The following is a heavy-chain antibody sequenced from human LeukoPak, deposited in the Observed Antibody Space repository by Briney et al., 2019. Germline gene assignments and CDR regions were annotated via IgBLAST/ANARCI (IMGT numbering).Heavy chain of an antibody. CDR3: ARGYSGGYSYGYKAFDI. CDR2: IILIFGTA. V-gene: IGHV1-69*13. D-gene: IGHD5-18*01. CDR1: GGTFSSYA. J-gene: IGHJ3*02. Sequence: SVKVSCKASGGTFSSYAISWVRQAPGQGLEWMGGIILIFGTANYAQKFQGRVTITADESTSTAYMELSSLRSEDTAVYYCARGYSGGYSYGYKAFDIWGQGTMVTVSS.